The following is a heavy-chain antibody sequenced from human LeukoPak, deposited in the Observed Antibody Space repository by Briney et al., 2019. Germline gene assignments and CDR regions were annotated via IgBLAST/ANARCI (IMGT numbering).Heavy chain of an antibody. D-gene: IGHD6-19*01. CDR3: ARAGAVPGSKTRGLDY. CDR1: GFSLSLYG. J-gene: IGHJ4*02. CDR2: ISNDCGGI. V-gene: IGHV3-30*03. Sequence: GESLSLSCAVSGFSLSLYGFYWVRQAPGTGLGGVAFISNDCGGIYYVDSLMGRFTVSRDNSNNTVYLQMKSLRVDDTAVDYCARAGAVPGSKTRGLDYWGQGTLVTVSS.